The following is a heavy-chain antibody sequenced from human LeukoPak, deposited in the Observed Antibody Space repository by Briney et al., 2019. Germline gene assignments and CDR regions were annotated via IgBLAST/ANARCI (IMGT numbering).Heavy chain of an antibody. J-gene: IGHJ6*04. CDR3: ASTGGYSYPSGMDV. V-gene: IGHV4-4*02. D-gene: IGHD5-18*01. CDR2: IYHSGST. CDR1: GGSISSSNW. Sequence: SGTLSLTCAVSGGSISSSNWWSWVRQPPGKGLEWIGEIYHSGSTNYNPSLKSRVTISVDKSKNQFSLKLSPVTAADTAVYYCASTGGYSYPSGMDVWGKGTTVTVSS.